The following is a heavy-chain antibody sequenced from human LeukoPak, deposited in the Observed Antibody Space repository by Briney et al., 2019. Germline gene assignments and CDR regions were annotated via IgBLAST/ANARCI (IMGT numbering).Heavy chain of an antibody. CDR3: AKRGALNWYFDL. J-gene: IGHJ2*01. D-gene: IGHD3-16*01. V-gene: IGHV3-23*01. CDR2: ITGSGGDT. CDR1: GFTFSNYC. Sequence: GGSLRLSCAPSGFTFSNYCMSWVRQVPGKGLEWVSTITGSGGDTYYADSVKGRFTISRDNSNNTLYLQMNSLRAEDTAVYYCAKRGALNWYFDLWGRGTLVTVSS.